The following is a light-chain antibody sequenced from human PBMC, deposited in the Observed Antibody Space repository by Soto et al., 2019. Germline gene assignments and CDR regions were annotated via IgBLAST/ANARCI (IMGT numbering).Light chain of an antibody. J-gene: IGKJ5*01. V-gene: IGKV1-39*01. CDR2: GAH. CDR3: QQSHSTPPIT. Sequence: IQLTQSACLLAASVGSRVIVGCRASQDISSYLAWYQQKPGRAPELLIHGAHSLQSGVPSRFSGSGSGTDVTLTISSLQPDDFATFYCQQSHSTPPITFGQGTRLEIK. CDR1: QDISSY.